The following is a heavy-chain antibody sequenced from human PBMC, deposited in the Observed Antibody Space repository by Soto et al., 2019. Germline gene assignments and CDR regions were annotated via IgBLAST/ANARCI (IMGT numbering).Heavy chain of an antibody. CDR1: GGSISSYY. CDR3: AKVTGYCSSSSCRRDYYYYYGMDV. J-gene: IGHJ6*02. D-gene: IGHD2-2*01. CDR2: IYYSGST. V-gene: IGHV4-59*01. Sequence: LSLTCTVSGGSISSYYWSWIRQPPGKGLEWIGYIYYSGSTNYNPSLKSRVTISVDTSKNQFSLQMNSLRPEDTAVYYCAKVTGYCSSSSCRRDYYYYYGMDVWGQGTTVTVSS.